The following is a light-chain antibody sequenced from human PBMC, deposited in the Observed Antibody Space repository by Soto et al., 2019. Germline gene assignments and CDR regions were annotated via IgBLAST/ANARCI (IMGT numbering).Light chain of an antibody. CDR1: QSVSSF. J-gene: IGKJ4*01. V-gene: IGKV3-11*01. Sequence: EIVLTQSPGTLSLSPGDRATLSCRASQSVSSFLAWYQQKPGQAPRLLIYDASNRATGIPARFSGSGSGTDFTLTISSLEPEDFAVYHCQQRSNWPPLTFGGGTKVDIK. CDR2: DAS. CDR3: QQRSNWPPLT.